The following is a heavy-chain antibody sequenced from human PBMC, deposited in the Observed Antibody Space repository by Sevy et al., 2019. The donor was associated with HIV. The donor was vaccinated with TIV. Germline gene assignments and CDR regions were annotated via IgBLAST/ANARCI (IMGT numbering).Heavy chain of an antibody. CDR2: ISSSGSAI. CDR3: ARDPLGYSGYDL. D-gene: IGHD5-12*01. V-gene: IGHV3-11*01. CDR1: GFTFSDYY. J-gene: IGHJ4*02. Sequence: GGCLRLSCAASGFTFSDYYMTWIRQAPGKGLEWVSYISSSGSAIYYADSVKGRFTISRDNAKNSLYLQVNSLRAEDTAVYYCARDPLGYSGYDLWGQGTLVTVSS.